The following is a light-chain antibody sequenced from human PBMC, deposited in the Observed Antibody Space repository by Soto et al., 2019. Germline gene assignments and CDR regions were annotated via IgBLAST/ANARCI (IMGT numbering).Light chain of an antibody. CDR1: QSISSY. CDR2: AAS. J-gene: IGKJ2*01. CDR3: QQSYSTPPT. Sequence: DIQMTQSPSSLSASVGDRVTITCRASQSISSYLNWYQQKPGKAPKLLIYAASSLQSGVPSRFSGSGSGTDFTLTISSLQTEDFANYYCQQSYSTPPTFGQGTKLEIK. V-gene: IGKV1-39*01.